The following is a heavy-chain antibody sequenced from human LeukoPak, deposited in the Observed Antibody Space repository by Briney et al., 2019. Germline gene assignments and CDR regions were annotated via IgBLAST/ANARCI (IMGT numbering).Heavy chain of an antibody. CDR3: AKETVVVPADDWFGP. CDR1: GGSINGDY. J-gene: IGHJ5*02. CDR2: IHYSGRT. D-gene: IGHD2-21*01. V-gene: IGHV4-59*01. Sequence: PSETLSLTCSVSGGSINGDYWSWIRQTPGKGLEWIGYIHYSGRTSYNPSLKSRVTISVDTSKNQFSLRLASVTAADTAVYHCAKETVVVPADDWFGPWGQGTLVTVSS.